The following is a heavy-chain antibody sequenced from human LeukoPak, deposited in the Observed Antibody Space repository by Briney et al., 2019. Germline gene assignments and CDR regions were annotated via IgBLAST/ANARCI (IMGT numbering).Heavy chain of an antibody. Sequence: SETLSLTCTVSGGSISSYYWSWIRQPPGKGLEWIGYIYYSGSTHYNPSLKSRVTISVDTSKNQFSLKLSSVTAADTAVYYCARQVYYYDSSTYYYYMDVWGKGTTVTVSS. V-gene: IGHV4-59*08. CDR1: GGSISSYY. J-gene: IGHJ6*03. CDR3: ARQVYYYDSSTYYYYMDV. CDR2: IYYSGST. D-gene: IGHD3-22*01.